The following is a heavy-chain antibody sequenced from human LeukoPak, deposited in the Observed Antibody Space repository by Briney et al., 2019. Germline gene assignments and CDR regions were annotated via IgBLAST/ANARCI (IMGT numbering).Heavy chain of an antibody. V-gene: IGHV1-69*13. CDR2: IIPIFGTA. CDR1: GGTFSSYA. J-gene: IGHJ4*02. Sequence: SVKVSCKASGGTFSSYAISWVRQAPGQGLEWMGGIIPIFGTANYAQKFQGRVTITADESTSTAYMELSSLRSEDTAVYYCARVTHDYGDYEDYWGQGTLVTVSS. D-gene: IGHD4-17*01. CDR3: ARVTHDYGDYEDY.